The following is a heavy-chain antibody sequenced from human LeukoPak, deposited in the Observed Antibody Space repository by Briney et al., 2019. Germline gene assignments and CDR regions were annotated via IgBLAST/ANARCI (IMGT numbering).Heavy chain of an antibody. CDR2: INPNSGGT. Sequence: ASVKVSCKASGYTFTGYYMLWVRQAPGQGLEWMGWINPNSGGTNYAQKFQGWVTMTRDTSISTAYMELSRLRSDDTSVYYCARADSSSWPVTPPRDYWGQGTLVTVSS. CDR1: GYTFTGYY. CDR3: ARADSSSWPVTPPRDY. J-gene: IGHJ4*02. D-gene: IGHD6-13*01. V-gene: IGHV1-2*04.